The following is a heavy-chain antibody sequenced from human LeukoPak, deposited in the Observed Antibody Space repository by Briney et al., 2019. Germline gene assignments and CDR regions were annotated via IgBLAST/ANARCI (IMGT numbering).Heavy chain of an antibody. CDR3: ARERTYYGMDV. CDR2: ISSNGGST. Sequence: GGSLRLSCAASGFTFSSYAMHWVRQAPGKGLEYVSAISSNGGSTYYANSVKGRFTISRDNSENTLYLQMGSLRAEDMAVYYCARERTYYGMDVWGQGTTVTVSS. V-gene: IGHV3-64*01. CDR1: GFTFSSYA. J-gene: IGHJ6*02.